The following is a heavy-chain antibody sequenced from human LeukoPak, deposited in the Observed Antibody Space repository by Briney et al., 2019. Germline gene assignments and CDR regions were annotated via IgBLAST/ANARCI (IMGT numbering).Heavy chain of an antibody. Sequence: GGSLRLSCAASGFTFSDYYMSWIRQAPGKGLEWVSYISSSGSTIYYADSVKGRFTISRDNAKNSLYLQMNSLRAGDTAVYYCARDWEEEQHIVVVTAIQGAFDIWGQGTMVTVSS. CDR3: ARDWEEEQHIVVVTAIQGAFDI. CDR2: ISSSGSTI. CDR1: GFTFSDYY. V-gene: IGHV3-11*01. D-gene: IGHD2-21*02. J-gene: IGHJ3*02.